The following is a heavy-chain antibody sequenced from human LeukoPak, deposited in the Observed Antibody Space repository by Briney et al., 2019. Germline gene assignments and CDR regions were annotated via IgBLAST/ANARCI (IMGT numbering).Heavy chain of an antibody. CDR1: GFTFDDYG. V-gene: IGHV3-20*04. J-gene: IGHJ4*02. CDR3: ARDRPSGFYFDP. Sequence: GGSLGLSCVTSGFTFDDYGMSWVRQAPGKGLEWGSDINWNGGRTGYADSLQGRFTISRDNAKNSLYLQIYNLRAKDTAFYFCARDRPSGFYFDPWGQGTLVSVSS. D-gene: IGHD3-10*01. CDR2: INWNGGRT.